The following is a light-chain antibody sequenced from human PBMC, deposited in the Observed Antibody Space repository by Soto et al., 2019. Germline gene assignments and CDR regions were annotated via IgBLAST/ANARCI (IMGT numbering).Light chain of an antibody. Sequence: IQMTQSPSSLSASVGDRVTITCRASKGISNYLAWYQQKPGKVSNLLIYAASTLQSGVPSRFSGSGSGTDFTRKISSLQPEDVAPYYCQKYNSSPNTFGGGTKVEIK. CDR2: AAS. CDR1: KGISNY. CDR3: QKYNSSPNT. V-gene: IGKV1-27*01. J-gene: IGKJ4*01.